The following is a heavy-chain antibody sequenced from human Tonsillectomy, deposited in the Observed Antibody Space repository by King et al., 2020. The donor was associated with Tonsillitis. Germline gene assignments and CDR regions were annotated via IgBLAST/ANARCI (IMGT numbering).Heavy chain of an antibody. J-gene: IGHJ4*02. V-gene: IGHV3-11*01. CDR3: ARVSGGDPLDY. Sequence: VQLVESGGGLVKPGGSLRLSCAASGFTFSDYYMNWIRQAPGKGLEWVSYISSGGDSIYYADAVKGRFTISRDNAKNSLYLQMNNLRAEDTAVYYCARVSGGDPLDYWGQGTLVTVSS. CDR1: GFTFSDYY. D-gene: IGHD3-16*01. CDR2: ISSGGDSI.